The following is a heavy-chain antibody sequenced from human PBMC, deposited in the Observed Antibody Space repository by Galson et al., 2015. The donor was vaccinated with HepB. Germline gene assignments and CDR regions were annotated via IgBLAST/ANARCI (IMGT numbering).Heavy chain of an antibody. V-gene: IGHV1-3*01. Sequence: QSGAEVKTPGTSVKVSCKASGYTFTSYAMHWVRQAPGQRLEWMGWINAGNGNTKYSQKFQGRVTITRDTSASTAYMELSSLRSEDTAVYYCARVRPREYGMDVWGQGTTVTVSS. CDR3: ARVRPREYGMDV. D-gene: IGHD2-21*01. J-gene: IGHJ6*02. CDR2: INAGNGNT. CDR1: GYTFTSYA.